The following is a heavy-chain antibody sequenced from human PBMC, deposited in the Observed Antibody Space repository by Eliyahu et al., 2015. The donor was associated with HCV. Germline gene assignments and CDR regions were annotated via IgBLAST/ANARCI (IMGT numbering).Heavy chain of an antibody. Sequence: EVQLVESGGGLVQPGGSLRLSCAASGFTFNIYSXNWVRQAPGKGLEWVSFISSSSGNIFYADSVKGRFTISRDNAENSMYLQMNSLRVEDTAVYYCARDPPGPWGQGTLVTVSS. CDR3: ARDPPGP. J-gene: IGHJ5*02. V-gene: IGHV3-48*04. CDR1: GFTFNIYS. CDR2: ISSSSGNI.